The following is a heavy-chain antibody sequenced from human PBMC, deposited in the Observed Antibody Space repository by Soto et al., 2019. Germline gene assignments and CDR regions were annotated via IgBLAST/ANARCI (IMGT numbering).Heavy chain of an antibody. CDR1: GYDFTAYD. CDR2: MNPINGAA. CDR3: GRGPSPRAPAGGTPYYYAMDV. J-gene: IGHJ6*02. D-gene: IGHD6-13*01. Sequence: ASVKVSCKASGYDFTAYDINWVRQASGQGLGWMGWMNPINGAAGSARRFQGRISMTRNTATGTAYLELTSLRSDDSAVYYCGRGPSPRAPAGGTPYYYAMDVWGQGTTVTVSS. V-gene: IGHV1-8*02.